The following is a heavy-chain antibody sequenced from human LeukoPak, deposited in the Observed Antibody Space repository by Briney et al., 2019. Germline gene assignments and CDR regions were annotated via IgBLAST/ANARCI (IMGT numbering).Heavy chain of an antibody. CDR2: IIPIFGIA. CDR1: GGTFSIYA. D-gene: IGHD3-22*01. CDR3: AREGITMIVVAPLDYYYYGMDV. J-gene: IGHJ6*02. Sequence: ASVNVSCKASGGTFSIYAISWVRQATGQGLEWMGRIIPIFGIANYAQKFPGRVTITADKSTSTAYMELSSLRSEDTAVYYCAREGITMIVVAPLDYYYYGMDVWGQGTTVTVSS. V-gene: IGHV1-69*04.